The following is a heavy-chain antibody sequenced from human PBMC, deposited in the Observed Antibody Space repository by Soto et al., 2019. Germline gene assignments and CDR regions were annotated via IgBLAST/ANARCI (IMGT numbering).Heavy chain of an antibody. D-gene: IGHD3-16*02. Sequence: GGSLRLSCAASGFTFSSYAMSWVRQAPGKGLEWVSAISGSGGSTYYADSVKGRFTISRDNSKNTLYLQMNSLRAEDTAVYYCAKDPGMVMITFGGVIVRDYWGQGTLVTVSS. CDR2: ISGSGGST. CDR3: AKDPGMVMITFGGVIVRDY. CDR1: GFTFSSYA. J-gene: IGHJ4*02. V-gene: IGHV3-23*01.